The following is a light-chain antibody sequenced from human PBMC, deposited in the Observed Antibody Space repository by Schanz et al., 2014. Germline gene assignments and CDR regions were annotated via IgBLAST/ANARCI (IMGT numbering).Light chain of an antibody. CDR1: QTVSSN. CDR2: GAS. Sequence: EIVMTQSPATLSVSPGEGATLSCRASQTVSSNLAWYQQQPGQAPRLLIYGASTRATGIPDRFSGSGSGTDFTLTISRLEPEDFAVYYCQQYGSSPITFGPGTKVDIK. CDR3: QQYGSSPIT. V-gene: IGKV3-20*01. J-gene: IGKJ3*01.